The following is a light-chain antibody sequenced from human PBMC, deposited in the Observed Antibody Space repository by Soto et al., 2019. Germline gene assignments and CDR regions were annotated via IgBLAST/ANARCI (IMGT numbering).Light chain of an antibody. V-gene: IGKV2-28*01. CDR2: LGS. CDR3: MQALQTPPGPYT. Sequence: DIVMTKSPLSLPVTPGEPASISCRSSQSLLHSNGYNYLDWYLQKPGQSPQLLIYLGSNRASGVPDRFSGSGSGTDFTLKISREEAEDIGVYYCMQALQTPPGPYTFGQGTKLEIK. CDR1: QSLLHSNGYNY. J-gene: IGKJ2*01.